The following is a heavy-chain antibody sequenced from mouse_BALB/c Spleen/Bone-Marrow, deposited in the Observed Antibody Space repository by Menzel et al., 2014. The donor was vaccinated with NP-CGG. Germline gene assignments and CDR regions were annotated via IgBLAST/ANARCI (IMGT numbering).Heavy chain of an antibody. V-gene: IGHV5-6-3*01. Sequence: EVMLVESGGGLVQPGGSLKLSCAASGFTFSSYGVSWVRQTPDKRLELVATINSNGGSTYYPDSVKGRFTISRDNAKNTLYLQMSSLKSEDTAMYYCARVWYFDYWGQGTSLTVSS. J-gene: IGHJ2*03. CDR3: ARVWYFDY. CDR1: GFTFSSYG. CDR2: INSNGGST.